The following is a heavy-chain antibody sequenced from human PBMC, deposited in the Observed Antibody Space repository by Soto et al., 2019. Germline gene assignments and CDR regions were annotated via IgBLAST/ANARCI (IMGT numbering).Heavy chain of an antibody. D-gene: IGHD4-17*01. CDR2: IYFSGTT. V-gene: IGHV4-61*01. CDR1: GGSVSSDSYY. J-gene: IGHJ4*02. CDR3: ARSPDSGDYVDY. Sequence: QVQLQESGPRLVQPSETLSLTCSVSGGSVSSDSYYWSWIRQPPGAGLEWIGYIYFSGTTNYNPSLESRISILVVSSKNHFSLKLSSVTAADTAVYYCARSPDSGDYVDYWGQGTLFAVSS.